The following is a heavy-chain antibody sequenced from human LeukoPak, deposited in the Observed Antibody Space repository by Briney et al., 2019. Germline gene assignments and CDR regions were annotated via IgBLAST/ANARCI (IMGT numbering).Heavy chain of an antibody. J-gene: IGHJ4*02. Sequence: ASVKVSCKTSGYTFSNYSITWVRQAPGQGLEWMGWISAYNGDTNYAQKLQGRVTMTTDTSTSTAYMELRSLRSDDTAVYYCARRYCSGGSCYQAAFYFDYWGQGTLVTVSS. V-gene: IGHV1-18*01. CDR2: ISAYNGDT. CDR3: ARRYCSGGSCYQAAFYFDY. D-gene: IGHD2-15*01. CDR1: GYTFSNYS.